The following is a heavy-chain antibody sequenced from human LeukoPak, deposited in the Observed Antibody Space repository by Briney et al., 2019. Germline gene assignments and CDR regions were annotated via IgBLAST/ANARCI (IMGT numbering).Heavy chain of an antibody. CDR2: MSPHSGNT. D-gene: IGHD5-18*01. J-gene: IGHJ6*03. Sequence: ASVKGSCKASGYTFTSYDINWVRQATGQGLEWIGCMSPHSGNTGYAQNFQGRVTMTRKTSISTAYMELSRRRSEDTAVYYWARGARGYSYGYHYYYYMDVWGKGTTVTISS. V-gene: IGHV1-8*01. CDR3: ARGARGYSYGYHYYYYMDV. CDR1: GYTFTSYD.